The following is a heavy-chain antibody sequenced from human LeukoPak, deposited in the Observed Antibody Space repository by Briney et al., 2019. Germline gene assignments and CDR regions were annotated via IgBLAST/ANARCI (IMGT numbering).Heavy chain of an antibody. CDR3: ARDLVWQLVRYYAFDI. D-gene: IGHD6-6*01. CDR1: GFTFSSYG. Sequence: PGGSLRLSCAGSGFTFSSYGMHWVRQAPGKGLEWVAFIRYDGSNKYYADSVKGRFTISRDNSKNTLYLQMNSLRAEDTAVYYCARDLVWQLVRYYAFDIWGQGTMVTVSS. V-gene: IGHV3-30*02. J-gene: IGHJ3*02. CDR2: IRYDGSNK.